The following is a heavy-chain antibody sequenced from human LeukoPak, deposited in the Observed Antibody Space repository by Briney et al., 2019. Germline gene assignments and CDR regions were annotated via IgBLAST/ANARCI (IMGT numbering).Heavy chain of an antibody. D-gene: IGHD3-10*01. Sequence: PSETLSLTCTVSGGSMSSSSYYWGWIRQPPGKGLEWIGSIYYSGSTYYNPSLKSRVTISVDTSKNQFSLKLSSVTGADTAVYYCARGRAYYGSGSYYYYYYYMDVWGKGTTVTISS. CDR1: GGSMSSSSYY. V-gene: IGHV4-39*01. CDR3: ARGRAYYGSGSYYYYYYYMDV. J-gene: IGHJ6*03. CDR2: IYYSGST.